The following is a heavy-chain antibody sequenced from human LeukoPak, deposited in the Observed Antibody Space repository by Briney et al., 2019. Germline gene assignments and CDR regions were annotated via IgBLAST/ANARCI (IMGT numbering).Heavy chain of an antibody. CDR2: INPNNPAT. V-gene: IGHV1-2*07. Sequence: GASVKVSCKASGYTFNHNYLHWVRQAPGQGLEWMGWINPNNPATHSSHKFQGRVTMTSDSSISTVYLEVNRLKPDDTAVYFCARVRDYSNSPFNRFDAWGQGTLVIVSS. J-gene: IGHJ5*02. CDR1: GYTFNHNY. D-gene: IGHD6-6*01. CDR3: ARVRDYSNSPFNRFDA.